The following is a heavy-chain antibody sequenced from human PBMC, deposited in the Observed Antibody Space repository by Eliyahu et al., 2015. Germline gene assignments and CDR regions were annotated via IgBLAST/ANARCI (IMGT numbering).Heavy chain of an antibody. CDR1: GFTFTSSA. CDR3: AAGTYDFWSGYYYMDV. CDR2: IVVGSGNT. V-gene: IGHV1-58*02. Sequence: QMQLVQSGPEVKKPGTSVKVSCKASGFTFTSSAMQWVRQARGQRPEWIGWIVVGSGNTNYAQKFQERVTITRDMSTSTAYMELSSLRSEDTAVYYCAAGTYDFWSGYYYMDVWGKGTTVTVSS. D-gene: IGHD3-3*01. J-gene: IGHJ6*03.